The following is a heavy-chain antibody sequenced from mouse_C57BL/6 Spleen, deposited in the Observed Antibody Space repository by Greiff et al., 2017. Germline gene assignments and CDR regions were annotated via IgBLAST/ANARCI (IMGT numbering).Heavy chain of an antibody. V-gene: IGHV1-55*01. CDR1: GYTFTSYW. CDR3: ARTDYYGRYFDY. J-gene: IGHJ2*01. D-gene: IGHD1-1*01. CDR2: IYPGSGST. Sequence: VQLQQPGAELVKPGASVKMSSKASGYTFTSYWITWVKQRPGQGLEWIGDIYPGSGSTTYNEKFKSKATLTVDTSSCTAYMQLSSLTSEDSAVYYCARTDYYGRYFDYWGQGTTLTVSS.